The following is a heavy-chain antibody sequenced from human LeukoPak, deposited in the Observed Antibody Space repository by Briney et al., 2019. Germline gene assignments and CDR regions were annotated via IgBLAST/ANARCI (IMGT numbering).Heavy chain of an antibody. Sequence: GGSLRLSCAASGFTFDDYAMHWVRQAPGKGLEWVSGISWNSGSIGYADSVKGRFTISRDNAKNSLYLQMNSLRAEGTALYYCAKGPNYDFWSGIDYWGQGTLVTVSS. CDR1: GFTFDDYA. V-gene: IGHV3-9*01. J-gene: IGHJ4*02. CDR2: ISWNSGSI. CDR3: AKGPNYDFWSGIDY. D-gene: IGHD3-3*01.